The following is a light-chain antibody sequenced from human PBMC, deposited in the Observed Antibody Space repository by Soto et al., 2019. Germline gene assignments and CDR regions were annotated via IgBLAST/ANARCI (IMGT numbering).Light chain of an antibody. CDR1: SSNIGSNT. J-gene: IGLJ2*01. V-gene: IGLV1-44*01. Sequence: QSVLTQAPSASGTPGQRVTISCSGSSSNIGSNTVSWYQQVPGTAHKLLIYSNDQRPSGVPDRFSGSKSGTSASLAIGGLQSEDEADYYCAAWDGSLNGWVFGGGTKVPVL. CDR3: AAWDGSLNGWV. CDR2: SND.